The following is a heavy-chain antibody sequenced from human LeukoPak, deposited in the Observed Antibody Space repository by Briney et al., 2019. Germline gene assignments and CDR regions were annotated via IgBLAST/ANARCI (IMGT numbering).Heavy chain of an antibody. CDR1: GFTFSSYA. Sequence: PGRSLRLSCAASGFTFSSYAMHWVRQAPGKGPEWVAVISYDGSNKYYADSVKGRFTISRDNSKNTLYLQMNSLRAEDTAVYYCAKYVVIVPAGTRAFDYWGQGTPVTVSS. CDR3: AKYVVIVPAGTRAFDY. D-gene: IGHD2-2*01. J-gene: IGHJ4*02. V-gene: IGHV3-30-3*01. CDR2: ISYDGSNK.